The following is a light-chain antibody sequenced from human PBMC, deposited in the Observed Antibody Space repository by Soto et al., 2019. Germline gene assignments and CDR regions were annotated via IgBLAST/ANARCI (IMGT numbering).Light chain of an antibody. CDR1: SSNIGSNY. CDR3: AAWDDSLSGYV. CDR2: RNN. V-gene: IGLV1-47*01. J-gene: IGLJ1*01. Sequence: QPVLTQTPSASGTPGQRVTISCSGSSSNIGSNYVYWYQQLPGTAPKLLIYRNNQRPTGVPDRFSGSKSGTSASLAISGLRSEDEADYYCAAWDDSLSGYVFGTGTKLTVL.